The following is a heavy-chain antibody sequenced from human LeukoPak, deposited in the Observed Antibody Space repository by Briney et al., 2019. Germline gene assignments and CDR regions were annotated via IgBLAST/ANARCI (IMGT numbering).Heavy chain of an antibody. CDR3: AKKRITIFGVVTQTYFDY. Sequence: GGSLRLSCAASGFTFSSYAMSWVRQAPGKGLEWVSAISGSGGSTCYADSVKGRFTISRDNSKNTLYLQMNSLRAEDTAVYYCAKKRITIFGVVTQTYFDYWGQGTLVTVSS. J-gene: IGHJ4*02. CDR1: GFTFSSYA. D-gene: IGHD3-3*01. CDR2: ISGSGGST. V-gene: IGHV3-23*01.